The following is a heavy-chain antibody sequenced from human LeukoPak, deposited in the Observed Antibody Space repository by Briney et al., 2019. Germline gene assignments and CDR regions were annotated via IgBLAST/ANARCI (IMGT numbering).Heavy chain of an antibody. CDR1: GYTFTDYY. CDR3: ARAYEYGWFDP. D-gene: IGHD4/OR15-4a*01. CDR2: VNPKSGAT. J-gene: IGHJ5*02. Sequence: GASVRVSCKASGYTFTDYYLHRLRQAPGQGLEWMGWVNPKSGATNYAQRFQGRVTMTWQTSISTGNMELSSLRSDDTAVYYCARAYEYGWFDPWGQGTLVTVSS. V-gene: IGHV1-2*02.